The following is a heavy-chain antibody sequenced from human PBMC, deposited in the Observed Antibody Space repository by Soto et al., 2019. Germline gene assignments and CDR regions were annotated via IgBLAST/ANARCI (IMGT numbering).Heavy chain of an antibody. Sequence: SETLSLTCTVSGGSITNSNWWSCVRLPPAKGLEWIGDIYHAGSTKYNPSLERRVTISVDTSNNQFALTLTSVTAADTAVYFCARGPPIVGNTTPLDSWGQGTLVTVSS. CDR3: ARGPPIVGNTTPLDS. D-gene: IGHD1-26*01. J-gene: IGHJ4*02. CDR2: IYHAGST. V-gene: IGHV4-4*02. CDR1: GGSITNSNW.